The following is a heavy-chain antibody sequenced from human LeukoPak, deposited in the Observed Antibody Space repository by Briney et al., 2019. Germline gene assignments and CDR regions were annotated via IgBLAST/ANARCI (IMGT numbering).Heavy chain of an antibody. J-gene: IGHJ5*02. D-gene: IGHD1-26*01. CDR3: ARQGGGSPARAWFDP. Sequence: GESLKISGKGSGYSFTSYWIGWVRQMPGKGLEWMGIIYPDDSDTRYSPSFQGQVTISADKSISTAYLQWSSLKASDTAMYYCARQGGGSPARAWFDPWGQGTLVIVSS. CDR1: GYSFTSYW. V-gene: IGHV5-51*01. CDR2: IYPDDSDT.